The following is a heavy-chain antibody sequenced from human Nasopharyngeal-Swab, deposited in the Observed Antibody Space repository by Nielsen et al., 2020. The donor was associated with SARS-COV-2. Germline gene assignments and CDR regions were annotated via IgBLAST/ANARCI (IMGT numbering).Heavy chain of an antibody. V-gene: IGHV4-39*01. CDR2: IYYSGTT. CDR3: APGRCGSNPFEY. Sequence: SETLSLTCTVSGGSISGSNYYWGWNRQPPGKGLEWIGSIYYSGTTYYSPSLKSRATISVDTSKNQFSLKLNSVTAADTAVYYCAPGRCGSNPFEYWGRGTLVTVSS. D-gene: IGHD1-26*01. J-gene: IGHJ4*02. CDR1: GGSISGSNYY.